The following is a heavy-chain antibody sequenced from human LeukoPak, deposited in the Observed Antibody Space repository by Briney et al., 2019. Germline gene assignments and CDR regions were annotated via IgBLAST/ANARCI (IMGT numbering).Heavy chain of an antibody. D-gene: IGHD4-17*01. Sequence: PGGSLRLSCVGSGFDFSGYGMSWVRQAPGKGLEWVSGISGAGGSIFSSGSAKGRFMSSRDNSKRTLFLQMDNLRVDDTAVYYCAKDRVRDYGDYANPKALDLWGQGTLVTVSS. CDR3: AKDRVRDYGDYANPKALDL. J-gene: IGHJ3*01. CDR1: GFDFSGYG. CDR2: ISGAGGSI. V-gene: IGHV3-23*01.